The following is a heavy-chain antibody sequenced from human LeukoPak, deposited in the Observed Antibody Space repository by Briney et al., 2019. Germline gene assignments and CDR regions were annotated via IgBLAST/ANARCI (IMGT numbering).Heavy chain of an antibody. CDR2: INHSGST. CDR1: DYSIRSDYY. J-gene: IGHJ6*03. CDR3: AKVRRSYYYYMDV. V-gene: IGHV4-38-2*02. Sequence: PSETLSLTCTVSDYSIRSDYYWGWIRQPPGKGLEWIGSINHSGSTYYNPSLKSRVTISVDTSKNQFSLKLTSVTAADTAVYYCAKVRRSYYYYMDVWGKGTTVTVSS.